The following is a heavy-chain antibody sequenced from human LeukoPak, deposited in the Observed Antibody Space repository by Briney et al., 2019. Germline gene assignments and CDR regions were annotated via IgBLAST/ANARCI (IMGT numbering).Heavy chain of an antibody. Sequence: GGSLGLSCAASGFTFRNYVIPWFGQAPGKGLEWVEVTSSDLNVKLYADSVKGRFTISRDNSRSTLYLQMNSLRPEDTAIYYCAREGYYGSGSPPSLYFDYWGQGTLVTVSS. D-gene: IGHD3-10*01. J-gene: IGHJ4*02. CDR2: TSSDLNVK. CDR3: AREGYYGSGSPPSLYFDY. CDR1: GFTFRNYV. V-gene: IGHV3-30-3*01.